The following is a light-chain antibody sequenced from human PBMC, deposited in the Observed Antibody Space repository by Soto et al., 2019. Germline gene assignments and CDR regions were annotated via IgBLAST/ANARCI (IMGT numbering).Light chain of an antibody. Sequence: DIQMTQSPSSLSASVGDRVTITCRASQSISKYLNWYQQKRGKAPELXIYSTSTLQTGVPSSFSGSGAGTDFTLTISSLQPEDFATYYCQQSYSAPPTFGQGTKVDIK. CDR2: STS. CDR1: QSISKY. V-gene: IGKV1-39*01. J-gene: IGKJ1*01. CDR3: QQSYSAPPT.